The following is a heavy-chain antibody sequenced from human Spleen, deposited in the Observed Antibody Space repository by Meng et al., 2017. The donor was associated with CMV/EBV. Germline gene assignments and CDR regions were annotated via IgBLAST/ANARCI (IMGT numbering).Heavy chain of an antibody. CDR1: GFTFSSYS. CDR2: ISSSSSYI. CDR3: ARYTAMVNFDY. Sequence: GGSLRLSCAASGFTFSSYSMNWVRQAPGKGLEWVSSISSSSSYIYYADSVKGRFTIYRDNAKNSLYLQMNSLRAEDTAVYYCARYTAMVNFDYWGQGTLVTVSS. D-gene: IGHD5-18*01. V-gene: IGHV3-21*01. J-gene: IGHJ4*02.